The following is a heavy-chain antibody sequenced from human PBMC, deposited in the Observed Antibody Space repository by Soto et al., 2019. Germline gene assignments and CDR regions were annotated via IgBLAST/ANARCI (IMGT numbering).Heavy chain of an antibody. CDR3: ARLNGYCVSTNCHGYYGMDV. J-gene: IGHJ6*02. Sequence: SETLFLTCTVPGGSISSGDYYWSWIRQPPGKGLEWIGYIYYSGSTYYNPSLLSRVTISVDTSKNEFSLRLSSVTAADTAVYYCARLNGYCVSTNCHGYYGMDVWGQGTTVTVSS. CDR2: IYYSGST. D-gene: IGHD2-2*03. V-gene: IGHV4-30-4*01. CDR1: GGSISSGDYY.